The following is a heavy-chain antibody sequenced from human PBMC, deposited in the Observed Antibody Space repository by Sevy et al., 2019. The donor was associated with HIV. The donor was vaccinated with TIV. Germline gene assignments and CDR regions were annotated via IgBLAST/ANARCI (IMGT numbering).Heavy chain of an antibody. CDR2: IDPSGST. Sequence: ASVKVSCKASGYTFTTYYIHWVRQAPGQGLEWMGLIDPSGSTRYAQKFQGRVSMTGDTSTTTLYMELSSLTSEDTAVYYCARDRDLSRSYLEYDYYAMDVWGQGTTVTVSS. CDR1: GYTFTTYY. V-gene: IGHV1-46*01. CDR3: ARDRDLSRSYLEYDYYAMDV. D-gene: IGHD1-26*01. J-gene: IGHJ6*02.